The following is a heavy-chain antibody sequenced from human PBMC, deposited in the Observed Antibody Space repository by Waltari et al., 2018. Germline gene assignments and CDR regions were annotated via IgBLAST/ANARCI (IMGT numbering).Heavy chain of an antibody. V-gene: IGHV4-31*03. D-gene: IGHD3-10*01. CDR3: ARDAYYGSGNYYGMDV. CDR1: GGSISSGGYY. J-gene: IGHJ6*02. CDR2: IYHSGST. Sequence: QVQLQESGPGLVKPSQTLSLTCTVSGGSISSGGYYWSWIRQHPGKGLEWIGYIYHSGSTYYNPSLKSRVTISVDRSKNQFSLKLSSVTAADTAVYYCARDAYYGSGNYYGMDVWGQGTTVTVSS.